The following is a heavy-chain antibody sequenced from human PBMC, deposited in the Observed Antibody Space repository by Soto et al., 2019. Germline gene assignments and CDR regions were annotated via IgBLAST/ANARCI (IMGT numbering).Heavy chain of an antibody. D-gene: IGHD3-22*01. CDR3: ARGPPTYYYDSSGYPGVSFDY. Sequence: ASVKVSCKASGYTFTSYYMHWVRQAPGQGLEWMGIINPSGGSTSYAQKFQGRVTMTRDTSTSTVYMELSSLRSEDTAVYYCARGPPTYYYDSSGYPGVSFDYWGQGTLVTVSS. J-gene: IGHJ4*02. V-gene: IGHV1-46*01. CDR1: GYTFTSYY. CDR2: INPSGGST.